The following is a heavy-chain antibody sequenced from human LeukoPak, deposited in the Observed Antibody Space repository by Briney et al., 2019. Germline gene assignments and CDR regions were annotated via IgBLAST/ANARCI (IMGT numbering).Heavy chain of an antibody. D-gene: IGHD3-10*01. CDR2: INPNSGGT. J-gene: IGHJ3*02. CDR1: GYTFTGYY. CDR3: ARVHGSGPDAFDI. Sequence: ASVKVSCKASGYTFTGYYMHWVRQAPGQGLEWMGWINPNSGGTNYAQKFQGRVTMTRDTSISTAYMELSRLRSDDTAVYYCARVHGSGPDAFDIWGQGTMVTVSS. V-gene: IGHV1-2*02.